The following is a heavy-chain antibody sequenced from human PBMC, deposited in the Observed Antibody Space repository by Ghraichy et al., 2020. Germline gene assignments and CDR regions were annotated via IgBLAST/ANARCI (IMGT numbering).Heavy chain of an antibody. Sequence: SETLSLTCAVYGGSFSGYYWSWIRQPPGKGLEWIGEINHSGSTNYNPSLKSRVTISVDTSKNQFSLKLSSVTAADTAVYYCALSDIVVVPTFYAFDIWGQGTMVTVSS. D-gene: IGHD2-2*01. CDR2: INHSGST. J-gene: IGHJ3*02. CDR3: ALSDIVVVPTFYAFDI. V-gene: IGHV4-34*01. CDR1: GGSFSGYY.